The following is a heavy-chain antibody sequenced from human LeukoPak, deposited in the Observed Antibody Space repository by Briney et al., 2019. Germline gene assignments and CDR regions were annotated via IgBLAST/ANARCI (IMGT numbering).Heavy chain of an antibody. CDR2: IYYSGST. D-gene: IGHD3-22*01. Sequence: SETLSLTCTVSGGSISSSSYYWGWLRQPPGKGLEWIGYIYYSGSTNYNPSLKSRVTISVDTSKNQFSLKLSSVTAADTAVYYCAGTYYYDSSGYYWRRWGQGTLVTVSS. V-gene: IGHV4-61*05. J-gene: IGHJ4*02. CDR1: GGSISSSSYY. CDR3: AGTYYYDSSGYYWRR.